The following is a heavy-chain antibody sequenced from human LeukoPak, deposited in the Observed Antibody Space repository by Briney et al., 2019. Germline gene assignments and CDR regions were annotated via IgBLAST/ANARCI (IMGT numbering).Heavy chain of an antibody. V-gene: IGHV4-39*07. CDR2: IYYSGST. J-gene: IGHJ1*01. CDR3: ARGGSLKYFQH. CDR1: GVSFSSSSYY. Sequence: SSETLSLTCTVSGVSFSSSSYYWGWIRQTPGKGLEWIGNIYYSGSTYYNPSLKSRVTISVDTSKNQFSLNLSSVTAADTAVYYCARGGSLKYFQHWGQGTLVTVSS. D-gene: IGHD1-26*01.